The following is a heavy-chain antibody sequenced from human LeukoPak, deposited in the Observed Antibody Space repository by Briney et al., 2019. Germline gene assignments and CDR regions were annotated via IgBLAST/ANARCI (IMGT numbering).Heavy chain of an antibody. Sequence: GGSLRLSCEAFRYSFSTYPMGWVRRAPGKGLEWVSFVSFDGRDKNYADSVRGRFTISRDNSKNTLYLQMNSVTYEDTAVYFCVRIVGHTTTDFWAQGPRGPVSS. V-gene: IGHV3-30*04. CDR1: RYSFSTYP. J-gene: IGHJ4*02. CDR3: VRIVGHTTTDF. CDR2: VSFDGRDK. D-gene: IGHD1-26*01.